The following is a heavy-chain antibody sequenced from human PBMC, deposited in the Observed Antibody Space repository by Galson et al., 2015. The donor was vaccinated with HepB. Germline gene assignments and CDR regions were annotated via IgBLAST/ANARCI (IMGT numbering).Heavy chain of an antibody. CDR1: GGTFSSYA. D-gene: IGHD3-22*01. J-gene: IGHJ4*02. CDR2: IIPIFGTA. CDR3: AITPRPPYYYDSSGYY. V-gene: IGHV1-69*13. Sequence: SVKVSCKASGGTFSSYAISWVRQAPGQGLEWMGGIIPIFGTANYAQKFQGRVTITADESTSTAYMELSSLRSEDTAVYYCAITPRPPYYYDSSGYYWGQGTLVTVSS.